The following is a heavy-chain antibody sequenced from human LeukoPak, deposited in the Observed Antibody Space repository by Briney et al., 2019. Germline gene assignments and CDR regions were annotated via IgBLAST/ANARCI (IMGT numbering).Heavy chain of an antibody. J-gene: IGHJ2*01. D-gene: IGHD3-10*01. CDR3: ARGLRGSGRYWYFDL. V-gene: IGHV4-34*01. CDR2: INHSGST. Sequence: PSETLSLTCAVYGGSFSGYYWSWIRQPPGKGLEWIGEINHSGSTNYNPSLKSRVTISVDTSKNQFSLKLSSVTAADTAVYYCARGLRGSGRYWYFDLWGRGTLVTVSS. CDR1: GGSFSGYY.